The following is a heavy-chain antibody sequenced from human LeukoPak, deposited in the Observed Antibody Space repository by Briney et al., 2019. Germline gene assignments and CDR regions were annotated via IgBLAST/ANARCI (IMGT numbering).Heavy chain of an antibody. CDR3: ARASTLNYYFGMDV. V-gene: IGHV4-59*08. J-gene: IGHJ6*02. CDR2: IYYSGST. CDR1: GGSISSYY. Sequence: PSETLSLTCTVSGGSISSYYWSWIRQPPGKGLEWIGYIYYSGSTNYNPSLKSRVTISVDTSKNQFSLNLSSVTAADTAVYYCARASTLNYYFGMDVWGQGTTVTVSS. D-gene: IGHD5/OR15-5a*01.